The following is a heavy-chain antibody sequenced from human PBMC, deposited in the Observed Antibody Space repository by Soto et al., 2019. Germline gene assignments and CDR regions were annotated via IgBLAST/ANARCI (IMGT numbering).Heavy chain of an antibody. V-gene: IGHV4-34*01. CDR2: INHSGNT. Sequence: PSETLSLTCAVYGGSFSGYYWSWIRQPPGKGLEWIGEINHSGNTNYNPSLKSRVTISVDTSKNQFSLKLSSVTAADTAVYYCARLRTPQHNYYYYGMDVWGQGTTVTVSS. J-gene: IGHJ6*02. CDR1: GGSFSGYY. CDR3: ARLRTPQHNYYYYGMDV.